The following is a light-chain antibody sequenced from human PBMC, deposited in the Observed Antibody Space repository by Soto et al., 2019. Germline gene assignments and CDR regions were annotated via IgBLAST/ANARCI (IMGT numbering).Light chain of an antibody. CDR3: QQYNGLPTWT. V-gene: IGKV1-5*03. J-gene: IGKJ1*01. CDR2: KAS. CDR1: QNINIW. Sequence: DLQMTQSPSTLSASVGDRVTITCRVSQNINIWLAWYQQKPGTAPKLLIYKASTLESGVPSRFSGNGSGTDFTLTISSLQPDDSATYYCQQYNGLPTWTFGQGTKVEMK.